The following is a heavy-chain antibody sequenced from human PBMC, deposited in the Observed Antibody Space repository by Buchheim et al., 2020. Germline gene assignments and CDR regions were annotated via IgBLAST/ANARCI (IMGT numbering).Heavy chain of an antibody. CDR3: ARGVLRFFPNWFDP. CDR1: GYTFTNYA. CDR2: INVGNGDT. D-gene: IGHD3-3*01. V-gene: IGHV1-3*01. Sequence: QVQLVQSGAEVKKPGASLKVSCKGSGYTFTNYAMNWVRQAPGQRPEWMGWINVGNGDTKYSQKFEGRVTITRDTAATTVYMELSSLRCEDTAVYYCARGVLRFFPNWFDPWGQGTL. J-gene: IGHJ5*02.